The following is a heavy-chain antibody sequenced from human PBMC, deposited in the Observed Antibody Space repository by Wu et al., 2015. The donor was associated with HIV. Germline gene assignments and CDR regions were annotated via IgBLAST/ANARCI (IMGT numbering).Heavy chain of an antibody. CDR3: ARIRWGLGYYYYRMDV. J-gene: IGHJ6*02. Sequence: QVQLVQSGAEVAKPGASVRVSCKASGYTLSTYDLNWVRHATGQGLEWIGRMNPTSGNRAYSQKFLGRVSMTTNNSINTAYLELSGLTSDDTVRFYCARIRWGLGYYYYRMDVWGQGTTVTVSS. V-gene: IGHV1-8*01. CDR2: MNPTSGNR. D-gene: IGHD4-23*01. CDR1: GYTLSTYD.